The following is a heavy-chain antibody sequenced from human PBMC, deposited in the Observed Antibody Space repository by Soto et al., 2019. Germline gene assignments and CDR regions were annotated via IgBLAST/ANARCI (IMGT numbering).Heavy chain of an antibody. D-gene: IGHD1-7*01. CDR2: MNPDGRWI. Sequence: SXRLSCTVAVGTLSNFCIHWIRQPPGGGLVWVSRMNPDGRWIGYADSVKGRSTISRENTRNTVYLQMNGLRVEDTGVYYCANPGTRDRYDFDYWGQGTLVTVSS. J-gene: IGHJ4*02. CDR1: VGTLSNFC. CDR3: ANPGTRDRYDFDY. V-gene: IGHV3-74*01.